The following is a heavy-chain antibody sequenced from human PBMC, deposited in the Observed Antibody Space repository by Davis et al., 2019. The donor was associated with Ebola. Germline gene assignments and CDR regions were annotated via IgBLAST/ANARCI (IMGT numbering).Heavy chain of an antibody. CDR3: ARGPPVEITMVTGWFDS. V-gene: IGHV3-11*04. CDR1: GFTFSDYY. J-gene: IGHJ5*01. Sequence: PGGSLRLSCAASGFTFSDYYMTTIRQAPWKGLEWVPYISSSGSTIYYADSVKGRFTISRDNAKNSLYLQMNSLRAEDTAVYQWARGPPVEITMVTGWFDSWGQGTLVSV. CDR2: ISSSGSTI. D-gene: IGHD5-18*01.